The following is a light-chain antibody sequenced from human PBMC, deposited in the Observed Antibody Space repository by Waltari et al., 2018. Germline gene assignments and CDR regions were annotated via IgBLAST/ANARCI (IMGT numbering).Light chain of an antibody. CDR1: QSVSSN. CDR2: GAS. V-gene: IGKV3-15*01. J-gene: IGKJ4*01. CDR3: QQYLSSPLT. Sequence: ELVMTQSPATLSVSPGERATLSCRASQSVSSNLAWYQQKPGQAPRLLIYGASTRATGIPARFSGSGSGTEFTLTISSLQSEDVAVYHCQQYLSSPLTFGGGTKVEIK.